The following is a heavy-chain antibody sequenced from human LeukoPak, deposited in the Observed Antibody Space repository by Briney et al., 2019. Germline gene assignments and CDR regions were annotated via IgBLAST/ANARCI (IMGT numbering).Heavy chain of an antibody. Sequence: GGSLRLSCAASGLTFSSYTMHWVRQAPGKGVEWVALISYDGSNKYYADSVKGRFTISRDNSKNTLYLQMNSLRAEDTAVYFCAKEWYSFYYYYMDVWGKGTTVTISS. V-gene: IGHV3-30*04. CDR2: ISYDGSNK. D-gene: IGHD1-1*01. CDR3: AKEWYSFYYYYMDV. J-gene: IGHJ6*03. CDR1: GLTFSSYT.